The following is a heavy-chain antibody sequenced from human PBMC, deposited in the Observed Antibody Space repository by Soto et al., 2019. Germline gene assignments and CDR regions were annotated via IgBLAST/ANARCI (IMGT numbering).Heavy chain of an antibody. Sequence: LSLTCTVSGGSIRNVYWSWIRQPPGKGLEWIGFIFHSGNAKYNPSLKSRVTISVDTSKNQFSLSLDSVTAADTAVYFCARAHAPTLPFDYWGQGTLVTVSS. CDR3: ARAHAPTLPFDY. V-gene: IGHV4-59*01. CDR1: GGSIRNVY. J-gene: IGHJ4*01. D-gene: IGHD2-2*01. CDR2: IFHSGNA.